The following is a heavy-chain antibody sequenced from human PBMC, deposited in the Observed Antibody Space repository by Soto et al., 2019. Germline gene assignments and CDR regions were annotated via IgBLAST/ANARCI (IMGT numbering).Heavy chain of an antibody. J-gene: IGHJ4*02. V-gene: IGHV3-23*01. D-gene: IGHD2-15*01. CDR2: ISGSGGST. Sequence: GGSLRLSCAASGFTFSSYAMSWVRQAPGKGLEWVSAISGSGGSTYYADSVKGRFTISRDNSKNTLYLQMNSLRAEDTAVYYCAKDLLRRDIVVVVAATTFDYWGQGTLVTSPQ. CDR1: GFTFSSYA. CDR3: AKDLLRRDIVVVVAATTFDY.